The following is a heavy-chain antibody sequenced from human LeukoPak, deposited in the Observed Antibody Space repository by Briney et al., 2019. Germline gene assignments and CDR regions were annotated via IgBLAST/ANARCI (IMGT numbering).Heavy chain of an antibody. CDR1: GFTFSSYA. V-gene: IGHV3-30-3*01. J-gene: IGHJ4*02. CDR3: ARAKPTTDPITMIVVSSV. D-gene: IGHD3-22*01. Sequence: GGSLRLSCAASGFTFSSYAMHCVRQAPGKGLEWVAVISYDGSNKYNADSVKGRFTISRDNAKNSLYLQMNSLRAEDTAVYYCARAKPTTDPITMIVVSSVWGQGTLVTVSS. CDR2: ISYDGSNK.